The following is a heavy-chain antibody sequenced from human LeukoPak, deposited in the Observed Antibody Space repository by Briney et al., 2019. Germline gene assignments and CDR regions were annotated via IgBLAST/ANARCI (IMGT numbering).Heavy chain of an antibody. CDR2: ISYDGSNK. CDR1: GFTFSSYG. J-gene: IGHJ4*02. CDR3: AKDLDSGIDY. Sequence: GGSLRLSCAASGFTFSSYGMHWVRQAPGKGLEWVAVISYDGSNKYYADSVKGRFTISRDNSKNTLYLQMNSLRAEDTAVYYCAKDLDSGIDYWGQGTLVTVSS. D-gene: IGHD1-26*01. V-gene: IGHV3-30*18.